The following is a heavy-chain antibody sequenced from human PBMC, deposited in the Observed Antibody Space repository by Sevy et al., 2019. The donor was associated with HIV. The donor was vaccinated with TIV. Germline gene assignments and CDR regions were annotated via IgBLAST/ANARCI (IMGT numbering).Heavy chain of an antibody. Sequence: GGSLRLSCAASGFTFSSYAMHWVRQAPGKGLEWVAVISYDGSNKYYADSVKGRFTISRDNSKNTLYLQMNSLRAEDTAVYYCAREGIVVVPAPDYWGQRTLVTVSS. CDR1: GFTFSSYA. CDR2: ISYDGSNK. CDR3: AREGIVVVPAPDY. D-gene: IGHD2-2*01. V-gene: IGHV3-30*04. J-gene: IGHJ4*02.